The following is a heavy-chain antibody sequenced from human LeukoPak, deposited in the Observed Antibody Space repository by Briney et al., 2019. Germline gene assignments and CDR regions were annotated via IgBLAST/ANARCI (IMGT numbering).Heavy chain of an antibody. D-gene: IGHD3-3*01. CDR3: ARESEGYYGFWSGSYKKDYYYYMDV. Sequence: GGSLRLSCAASGFNVRSNSMSWVRQAPGKGLEGVSVMYSGGPADDPDSVKGRFTISRDNSMNTLYLQLNSLRPEDTAVYYCARESEGYYGFWSGSYKKDYYYYMDVWGKGTTVTVSS. V-gene: IGHV3-66*02. CDR1: GFNVRSNS. CDR2: MYSGGPA. J-gene: IGHJ6*03.